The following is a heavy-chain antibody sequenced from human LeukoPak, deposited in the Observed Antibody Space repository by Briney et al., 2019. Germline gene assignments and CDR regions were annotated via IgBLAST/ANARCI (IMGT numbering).Heavy chain of an antibody. CDR3: ARGGPYRGSSSWDWLDP. CDR1: GGTFSSYA. V-gene: IGHV1-69*13. J-gene: IGHJ5*02. CDR2: IIPIFGTA. Sequence: ASVKVSCKASGGTFSSYAISWVRQAPGQGLEWMGGIIPIFGTANYAQKFQGRVTITADESTSTAYMELSSLRSEDTAVYYCARGGPYRGSSSWDWLDPWGQGTLVTVSS. D-gene: IGHD6-6*01.